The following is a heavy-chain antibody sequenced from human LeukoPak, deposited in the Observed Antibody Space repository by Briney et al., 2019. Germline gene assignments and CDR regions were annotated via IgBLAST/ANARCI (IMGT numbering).Heavy chain of an antibody. J-gene: IGHJ4*02. CDR2: IHRSGSP. V-gene: IGHV4-4*02. CDR3: AREILGGFNPGAY. D-gene: IGHD1-14*01. CDR1: LDSTTSNF. Sequence: SETLSLTCTVSLDSTTSNFWSWVCQPPGKGLEWIGEIHRSGSPNYNPSLQSRVTISIDRSRNQIVLELSSVTAADTAFYYCAREILGGFNPGAYWGQGTLVTVSS.